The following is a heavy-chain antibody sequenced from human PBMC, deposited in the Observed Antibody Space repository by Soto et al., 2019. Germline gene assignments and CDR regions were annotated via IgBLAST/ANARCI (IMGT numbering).Heavy chain of an antibody. CDR1: GFSLSTSGVG. D-gene: IGHD2-15*01. V-gene: IGHV2-5*02. J-gene: IGHJ5*02. CDR2: IYWDDDK. Sequence: QITLKESGPTLVKPTQTLTLTCTFSGFSLSTSGVGVGWIRQPPGKALEWLALIYWDDDKRYSPSLKSRFTNTKDTSKKLVVLTMNNMDPVDTATYYCARHIVVVVAATFNWFDPWGQGTLVTVSS. CDR3: ARHIVVVVAATFNWFDP.